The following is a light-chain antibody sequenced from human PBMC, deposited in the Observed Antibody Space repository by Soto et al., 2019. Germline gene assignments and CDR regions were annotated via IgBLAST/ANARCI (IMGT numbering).Light chain of an antibody. CDR3: QQYHNWPA. CDR2: GAA. V-gene: IGKV3-15*01. CDR1: QSVFSS. J-gene: IGKJ1*01. Sequence: EIVMTQSPATLSVSPGERATLSCRASQSVFSSLAWFQQKPGQAPRLLIYGAATRATGIPARFSGSGSGTEFTLTISSLQSEDLAVYYCQQYHNWPAFGQGTKVDIK.